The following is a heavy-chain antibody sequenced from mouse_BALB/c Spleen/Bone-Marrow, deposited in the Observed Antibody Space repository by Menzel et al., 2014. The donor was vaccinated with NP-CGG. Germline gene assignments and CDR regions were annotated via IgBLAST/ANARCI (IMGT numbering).Heavy chain of an antibody. CDR2: IYPGDGDT. CDR1: GYAFSNYW. V-gene: IGHV1-80*01. D-gene: IGHD1-1*01. CDR3: ARRHGSTYYYVMNY. Sequence: VQLQQSGAELVRPGSSVKISCKASGYAFSNYWMNWVKQRPGQGLEWIGQIYPGDGDTNYNGQFKGKATLTADKSSSKAYMQLNSITSEHSAVYFCARRHGSTYYYVMNYGGQGTSGTSSS. J-gene: IGHJ4*01.